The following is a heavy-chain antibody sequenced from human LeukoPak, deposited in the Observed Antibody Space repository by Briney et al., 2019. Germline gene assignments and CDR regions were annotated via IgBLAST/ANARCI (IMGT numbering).Heavy chain of an antibody. Sequence: SETLSLTCTVSGGSISSSSYYWGWIRQPPGKGLEWIGSIYYSGSTYYNPSLKSRVTISVDTSKNQFSLKLSSVTAADTAVYYCARDRGSGYDVDYWGQGTLVTVSS. CDR3: ARDRGSGYDVDY. V-gene: IGHV4-39*07. CDR1: GGSISSSSYY. D-gene: IGHD5-12*01. J-gene: IGHJ4*02. CDR2: IYYSGST.